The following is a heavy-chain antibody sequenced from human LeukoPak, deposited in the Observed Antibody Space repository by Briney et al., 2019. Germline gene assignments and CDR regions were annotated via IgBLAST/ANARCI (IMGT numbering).Heavy chain of an antibody. D-gene: IGHD6-19*01. CDR3: ARIRGASGWYYFDY. J-gene: IGHJ4*02. V-gene: IGHV3-53*01. Sequence: PGGSLRLSCAASGFTVNSNYMSWVRQAPGKGLEWVPVLYTGGNTLYADSVKGRFTISRDNSKNTLYLQMNSLRAEDTAVYYCARIRGASGWYYFDYWGQGTLVTVSS. CDR1: GFTVNSNY. CDR2: LYTGGNT.